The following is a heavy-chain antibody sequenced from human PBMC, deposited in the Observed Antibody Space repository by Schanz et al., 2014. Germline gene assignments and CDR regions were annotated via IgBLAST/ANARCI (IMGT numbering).Heavy chain of an antibody. Sequence: EVQLAESGGGLVQPGGSLRLSCAASGFTFSGFWMTWVRQAPGKGLEWVANIKKDGSEKYYVDSVKGRFTISRDNAKNSLFLQMNSRRPGDTAVYYCARESSNDIVLVPGAVFDHWGQGTLVTVSS. CDR1: GFTFSGFW. CDR2: IKKDGSEK. J-gene: IGHJ4*02. V-gene: IGHV3-7*01. D-gene: IGHD2-2*01. CDR3: ARESSNDIVLVPGAVFDH.